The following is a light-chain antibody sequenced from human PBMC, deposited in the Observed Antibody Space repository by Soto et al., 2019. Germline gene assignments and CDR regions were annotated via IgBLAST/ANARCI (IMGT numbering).Light chain of an antibody. CDR3: KSYTTYSTYV. V-gene: IGLV2-14*01. CDR1: GSDVGVYDY. J-gene: IGLJ1*01. Sequence: QSALTQPASVSGSPGQSITISCTGTGSDVGVYDYASWYQHHPGKAPKLVIYEVSNRPSGVSNRFSGSKSGNTASLTISGLQAEDEADYYCKSYTTYSTYVFGVGTKVTVL. CDR2: EVS.